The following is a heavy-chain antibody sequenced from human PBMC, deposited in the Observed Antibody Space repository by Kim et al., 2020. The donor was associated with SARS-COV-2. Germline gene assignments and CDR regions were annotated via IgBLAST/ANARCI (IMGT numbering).Heavy chain of an antibody. V-gene: IGHV4-34*01. Sequence: SETLSLTCAVYGGSFSGYYWSWIRQPPGKGLEWIGEINHSGSTNYNPSLKSRVTISVDTSKNQFSLKLSSVTAADTAVYYCATIKGRFGELRYYYYGMDVWGQGTTVTVSS. CDR3: ATIKGRFGELRYYYYGMDV. J-gene: IGHJ6*02. D-gene: IGHD3-10*01. CDR2: INHSGST. CDR1: GGSFSGYY.